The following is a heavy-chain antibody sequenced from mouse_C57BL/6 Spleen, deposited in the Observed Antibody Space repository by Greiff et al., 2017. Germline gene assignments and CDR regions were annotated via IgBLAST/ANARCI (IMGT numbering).Heavy chain of an antibody. D-gene: IGHD2-3*01. CDR3: ARDWDGYFDY. CDR2: ISGGGGNT. J-gene: IGHJ2*01. Sequence: EVKLMESGGGLVKPGGSLKLSCAASGFTFSSYTMSWVRQTPETRLEWVATISGGGGNTYYPDSVKGRFTISRDNAKNTLYLQMSSLRSEDTALYYCARDWDGYFDYWGQGTTLTVSS. V-gene: IGHV5-9*01. CDR1: GFTFSSYT.